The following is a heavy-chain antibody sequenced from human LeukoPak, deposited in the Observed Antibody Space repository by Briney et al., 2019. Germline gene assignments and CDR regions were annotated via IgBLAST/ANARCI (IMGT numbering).Heavy chain of an antibody. V-gene: IGHV3-23*01. Sequence: PGGSLRLSCAASGFTLSSHAMSWVRQAPGKGLEWISTFSESSGSAHYADSVKGRFTISRDISKNTLYLQMNSLRAEDTAVYYCARGPRRSWWGYFDYWGNGALVTDSS. D-gene: IGHD6-13*01. CDR3: ARGPRRSWWGYFDY. CDR2: FSESSGSA. CDR1: GFTLSSHA. J-gene: IGHJ4*01.